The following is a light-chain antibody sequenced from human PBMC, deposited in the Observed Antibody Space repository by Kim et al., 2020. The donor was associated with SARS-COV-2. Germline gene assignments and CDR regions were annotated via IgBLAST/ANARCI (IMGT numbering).Light chain of an antibody. CDR2: DAS. Sequence: LSASVGDRVTSTCQASQDISNYLNWYQQKPGKAPKLLIYDASNLETGVPSRFSGSGSGTDFTFTISSLQPEDIATYYCQQYDNLRPLGQGTKLEI. CDR1: QDISNY. CDR3: QQYDNLRP. V-gene: IGKV1-33*01. J-gene: IGKJ2*01.